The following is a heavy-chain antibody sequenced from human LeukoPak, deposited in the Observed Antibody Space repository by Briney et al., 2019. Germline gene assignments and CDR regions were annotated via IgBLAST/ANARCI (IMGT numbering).Heavy chain of an antibody. CDR3: TRTWWTEACSSSSCLTPDFDY. CDR2: INSNSGAT. J-gene: IGHJ4*02. D-gene: IGHD2-2*01. CDR1: GYTFTSNY. V-gene: IGHV1-2*06. Sequence: ASVKVSCKASGYTFTSNYIHWVRQAPDQGLEWMGRINSNSGATVFAQKFQGRVTMTRDTSINTVYMELSSLEFDDTAVYYCTRTWWTEACSSSSCLTPDFDYWGQGTPVTVSS.